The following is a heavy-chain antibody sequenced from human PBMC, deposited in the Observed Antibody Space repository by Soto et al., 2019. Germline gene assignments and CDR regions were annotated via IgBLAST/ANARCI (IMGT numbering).Heavy chain of an antibody. D-gene: IGHD2-8*01. J-gene: IGHJ5*02. CDR2: ISGSGGST. Sequence: EVQLLESGGGLVQPGGSLRLSCAASGFSFSSYAMSWVRQAPGKGLEWVSTISGSGGSTYYADYVKGRFTISRDKSKNTLYLQMNSLRAEDTAVYYCAKNGYNWFDPWGQGTLVTVSS. CDR3: AKNGYNWFDP. CDR1: GFSFSSYA. V-gene: IGHV3-23*01.